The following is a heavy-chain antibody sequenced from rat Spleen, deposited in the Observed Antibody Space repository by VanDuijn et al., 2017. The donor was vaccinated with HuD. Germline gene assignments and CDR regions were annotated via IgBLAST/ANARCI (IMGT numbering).Heavy chain of an antibody. CDR2: ISYDGLNT. Sequence: EVQLVESDGGLVQPGRSLKLSCAASGFTFSDYYMAWVRQAPTEGLEWVATISYDGLNTYYRDSVKGRFTISRDNAKSTLYLQMDSLRSEDTATYYCTRGYVMDAWGQGASVTVSS. V-gene: IGHV5-29*01. CDR1: GFTFSDYY. CDR3: TRGYVMDA. J-gene: IGHJ4*01.